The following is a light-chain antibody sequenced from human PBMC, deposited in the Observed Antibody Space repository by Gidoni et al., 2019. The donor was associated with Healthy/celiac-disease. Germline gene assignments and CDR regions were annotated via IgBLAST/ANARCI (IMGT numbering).Light chain of an antibody. CDR2: DAS. CDR1: QSVSSY. J-gene: IGKJ4*01. CDR3: QQRSDWPPALT. Sequence: EILMTQSPATLSLSPGARATLSCRASQSVSSYLAWYQQKPGQAPRLLIYDASNRATGIPARFSGSGSGTDFTLTISILGPEDFAVYYCQQRSDWPPALTFGGGTKVEIK. V-gene: IGKV3-11*01.